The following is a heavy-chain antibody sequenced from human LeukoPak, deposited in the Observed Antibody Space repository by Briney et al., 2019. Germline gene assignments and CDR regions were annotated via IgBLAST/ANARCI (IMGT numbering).Heavy chain of an antibody. CDR1: GGTFSSYV. CDR2: IIPIFGIA. V-gene: IGHV1-69*15. D-gene: IGHD2-2*01. J-gene: IGHJ6*03. Sequence: SVKVSCKASGGTFSSYVISWVRQAPGQGLEWMGRIIPIFGIANYAQKFQGRVTITADESTSTAYMELSSLRSEDTAVYYCARSPYCSSTSCPDYYYYYYMDVWGKGTTVTVSS. CDR3: ARSPYCSSTSCPDYYYYYYMDV.